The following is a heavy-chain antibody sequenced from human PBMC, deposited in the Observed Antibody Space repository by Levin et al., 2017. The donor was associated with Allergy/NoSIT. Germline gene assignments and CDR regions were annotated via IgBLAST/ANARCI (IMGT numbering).Heavy chain of an antibody. V-gene: IGHV1-18*01. CDR2: ISAYNGNT. Sequence: HGESLKISCKASGYTFTSYGISWVRQAPGQGLEWMGWISAYNGNTNYAQKLQGRVTMTTDTSTSTAYMELRSLRSDDTAVYYCARDRLRITGTAHKFDYWGQGTLVTVSS. CDR1: GYTFTSYG. CDR3: ARDRLRITGTAHKFDY. J-gene: IGHJ4*02. D-gene: IGHD1-7*01.